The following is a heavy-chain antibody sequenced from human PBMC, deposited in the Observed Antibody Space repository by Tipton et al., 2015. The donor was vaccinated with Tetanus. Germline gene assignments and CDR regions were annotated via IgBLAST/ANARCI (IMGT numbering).Heavy chain of an antibody. CDR3: ARHPPPYYYGSGSYLDY. CDR2: IYYSGST. Sequence: TLSLTCAVYGASFSGYYWSWIRQPPGKALEWIGSIYYSGSTFYHPSLQSRVTISVDTSKNQFSLRLSSVTAADTAVYFCARHPPPYYYGSGSYLDYWGQGTPVTVSS. J-gene: IGHJ4*02. D-gene: IGHD3-10*01. V-gene: IGHV4-34*01. CDR1: GASFSGYY.